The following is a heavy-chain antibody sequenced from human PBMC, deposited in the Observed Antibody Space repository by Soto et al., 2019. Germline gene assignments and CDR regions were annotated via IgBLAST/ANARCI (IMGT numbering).Heavy chain of an antibody. CDR1: GGTFSSYA. V-gene: IGHV1-69*13. J-gene: IGHJ6*02. D-gene: IGHD3-10*01. CDR3: ARVSRFGELLYYYYGMDV. Sequence: SVKVSCKASGGTFSSYAISWVRQAPGQGLEWMGGIIPIFGTANYAQKFQGRVTITADESTSTAYMELSSLRSEDTAVYYCARVSRFGELLYYYYGMDVWGQGTTVTVSS. CDR2: IIPIFGTA.